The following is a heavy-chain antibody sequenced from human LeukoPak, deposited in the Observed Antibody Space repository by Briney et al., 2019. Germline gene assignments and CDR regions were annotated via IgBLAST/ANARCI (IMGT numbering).Heavy chain of an antibody. CDR2: ISWNSGSI. D-gene: IGHD3-10*01. CDR3: AKGITMVRGATGTDY. Sequence: TGGSLRLSCAASEFTFDDYAIHWVRQAPGKGLEWVSGISWNSGSIGYADSVKGRFTISRDNAKNSLYLQMNSLRAEDTALYYCAKGITMVRGATGTDYWGQGTLVTVSS. J-gene: IGHJ4*02. V-gene: IGHV3-9*01. CDR1: EFTFDDYA.